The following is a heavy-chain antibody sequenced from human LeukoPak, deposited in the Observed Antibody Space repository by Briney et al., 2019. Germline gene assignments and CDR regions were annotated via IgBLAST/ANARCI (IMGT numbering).Heavy chain of an antibody. CDR3: ASNYGYGSGTYDYDYYGMEV. Sequence: ASVKVSCKASGGTFSSYAISWVRQAPGQGLEWMGGIIPIFGTANYAQKFQGRVTITADKSTSTAYMELSSLRSEDTAVYYCASNYGYGSGTYDYDYYGMEVWGTETTVTVSS. D-gene: IGHD3-10*01. J-gene: IGHJ6*04. CDR1: GGTFSSYA. V-gene: IGHV1-69*06. CDR2: IIPIFGTA.